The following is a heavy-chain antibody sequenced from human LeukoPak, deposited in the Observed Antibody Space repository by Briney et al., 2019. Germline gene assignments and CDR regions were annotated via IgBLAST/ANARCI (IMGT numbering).Heavy chain of an antibody. Sequence: GRSLRLSCAASGFTFSSYGMYWVRQAPGKGLEWVAVIWYDGSNKYYADSVKGRFTISRDNSKNTLYLQMNSLRAEDTAVYYCARDRRGGSGPFDYWGQGTLVTVSS. CDR2: IWYDGSNK. CDR3: ARDRRGGSGPFDY. CDR1: GFTFSSYG. V-gene: IGHV3-33*01. J-gene: IGHJ4*02. D-gene: IGHD3-10*01.